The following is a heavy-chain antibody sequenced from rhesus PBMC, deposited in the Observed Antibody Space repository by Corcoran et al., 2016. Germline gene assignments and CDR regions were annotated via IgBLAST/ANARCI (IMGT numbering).Heavy chain of an antibody. CDR2: ISSDGSKK. Sequence: EVQLVESGGGLVQPGGSLRLSCAAAGFTFSSYGMHWVRQAPGKGLVWVAVISSDGSKKYYAVSVNDRFTISRDNSKNMLYLQMNNLKLEDTAVYYCARNYGQDYYGLDSWGQGVVVTVSS. D-gene: IGHD1-26*01. J-gene: IGHJ6*01. CDR3: ARNYGQDYYGLDS. CDR1: GFTFSSYG. V-gene: IGHV3-54*02.